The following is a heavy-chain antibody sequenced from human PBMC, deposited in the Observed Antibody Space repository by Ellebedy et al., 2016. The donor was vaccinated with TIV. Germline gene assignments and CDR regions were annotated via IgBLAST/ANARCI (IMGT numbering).Heavy chain of an antibody. Sequence: MPSETLSLTCAVSGGSISNLNWWSWVRQSPGKGLEWIGEIYHSGSTNYNPSLKGRVTISVDKSKNQCSLKLNSVTAADTAMYYCARKEGGSSWYGLSGFDYWGQGTLVTVSS. V-gene: IGHV4-4*02. J-gene: IGHJ4*02. CDR3: ARKEGGSSWYGLSGFDY. D-gene: IGHD6-13*01. CDR2: IYHSGST. CDR1: GGSISNLNW.